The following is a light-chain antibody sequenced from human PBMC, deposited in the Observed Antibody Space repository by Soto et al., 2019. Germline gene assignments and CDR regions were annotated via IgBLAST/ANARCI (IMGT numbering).Light chain of an antibody. V-gene: IGKV3-11*01. J-gene: IGKJ5*01. Sequence: EIVLTQSPATLSLSPGERATLSCRASQSVSSYLAWYQQKPGQAPRLLIYDASNRATGIPARFIGSGSGTDFTLTISSLEPEDFAVYYCQQRSNWPPSTFGQGTRLEIK. CDR3: QQRSNWPPST. CDR2: DAS. CDR1: QSVSSY.